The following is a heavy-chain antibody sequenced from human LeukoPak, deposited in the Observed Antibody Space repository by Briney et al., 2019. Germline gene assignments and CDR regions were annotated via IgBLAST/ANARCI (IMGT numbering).Heavy chain of an antibody. V-gene: IGHV1-2*02. CDR2: INPNSGGT. J-gene: IGHJ3*02. D-gene: IGHD5-12*01. CDR1: GYTFTGYY. Sequence: ASVKVSCKASGYTFTGYYMHWVRQAPGQGLEWMGWINPNSGGTNYAQKFQGRVTTTRDTSISTAYMELSRLRSDDTAVYYCAREFYSGNAFDIWGQGTMVTVSS. CDR3: AREFYSGNAFDI.